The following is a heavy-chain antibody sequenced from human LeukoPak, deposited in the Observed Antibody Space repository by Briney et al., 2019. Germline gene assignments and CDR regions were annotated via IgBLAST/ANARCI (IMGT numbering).Heavy chain of an antibody. Sequence: GGSLRLSCAASGFTFSSYEMNWVRQAPGKGLEWVSYISSSGSTIYYADSVKGRFTISRDNAKNSLYLQMNSLRAEDTAVYYCARLNYVWGSYRYPDYWGQGTLVTVSS. CDR1: GFTFSSYE. V-gene: IGHV3-48*03. J-gene: IGHJ4*02. CDR2: ISSSGSTI. CDR3: ARLNYVWGSYRYPDY. D-gene: IGHD3-16*02.